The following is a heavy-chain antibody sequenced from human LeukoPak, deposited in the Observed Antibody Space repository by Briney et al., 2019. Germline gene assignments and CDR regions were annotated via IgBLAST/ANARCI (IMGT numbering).Heavy chain of an antibody. CDR2: INQDGGAK. CDR1: GFIFSNYW. CDR3: ERAPTTGTVDY. Sequence: GGSLRLSCAASGFIFSNYWMSWVRQAPGKGLEWVANINQDGGAKYYVDSLKGRFTISRDNIEKSLYLQLDSLTADDTAVYFCERAPTTGTVDYWGQGTLVTVSS. V-gene: IGHV3-7*01. J-gene: IGHJ4*02. D-gene: IGHD1-1*01.